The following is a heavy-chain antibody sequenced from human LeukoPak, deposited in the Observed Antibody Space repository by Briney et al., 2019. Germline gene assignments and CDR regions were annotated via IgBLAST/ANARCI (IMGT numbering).Heavy chain of an antibody. Sequence: GGSLRLSCAASGFTFDDYGMSWVRQAPGKGLEWVSGINWNAGNTGYADSVKGRFTISRDNAKNSLYLQMNSLRAEDTAVYYCAKDPGQGYSGYDWAFDIWGQGTMVTVSS. J-gene: IGHJ3*02. V-gene: IGHV3-20*04. CDR2: INWNAGNT. CDR3: AKDPGQGYSGYDWAFDI. D-gene: IGHD5-12*01. CDR1: GFTFDDYG.